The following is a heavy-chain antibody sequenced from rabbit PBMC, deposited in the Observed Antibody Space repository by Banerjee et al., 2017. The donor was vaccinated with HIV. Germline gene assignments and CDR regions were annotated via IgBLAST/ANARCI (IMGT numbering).Heavy chain of an antibody. CDR1: GFSFSSSYY. CDR3: ARNLHAGDAYGL. V-gene: IGHV1S40*01. Sequence: QSLEESGGDLVKPGASLTLTCTASGFSFSSSYYMCWVRQAPGKGLEWIACIYVGSGASTYYANWAKGRFTISKTSSTTVTLQMTSLTAADTATYFCARNLHAGDAYGLWGQGTLVTVS. J-gene: IGHJ3*01. CDR2: IYVGSGAST. D-gene: IGHD6-1*01.